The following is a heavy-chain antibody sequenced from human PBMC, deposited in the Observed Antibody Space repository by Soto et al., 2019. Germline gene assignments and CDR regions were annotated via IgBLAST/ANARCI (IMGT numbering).Heavy chain of an antibody. D-gene: IGHD2-8*01. V-gene: IGHV4-39*01. J-gene: IGHJ4*02. CDR3: ARHPGYAVPTVYATHYFNY. CDR1: GDSISSDNYY. CDR2: IYYTGST. Sequence: QLQLQESGPGLVKPSETLSLTCTVSGDSISSDNYYCGWIRQPPGKGLEWIGSIYYTGSTYYNPSLKSRVTMSGDTSKSQFSLKLSSVTAADTAVYYCARHPGYAVPTVYATHYFNYWGQGIRVTVST.